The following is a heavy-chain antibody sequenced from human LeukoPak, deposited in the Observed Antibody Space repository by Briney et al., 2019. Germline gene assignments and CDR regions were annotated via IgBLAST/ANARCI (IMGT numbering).Heavy chain of an antibody. Sequence: PSETLSLTCAVYGGSFSGYYWSWIRQPPGKGLEWIGEINHSGSTNYNPSLKSRVTISVDRSKNQFSLKLSSVTAADTAVYYCARGGALWFGELFYDDAFDIRGQGTMVTVSS. CDR3: ARGGALWFGELFYDDAFDI. CDR2: INHSGST. D-gene: IGHD3-10*01. J-gene: IGHJ3*02. V-gene: IGHV4-34*01. CDR1: GGSFSGYY.